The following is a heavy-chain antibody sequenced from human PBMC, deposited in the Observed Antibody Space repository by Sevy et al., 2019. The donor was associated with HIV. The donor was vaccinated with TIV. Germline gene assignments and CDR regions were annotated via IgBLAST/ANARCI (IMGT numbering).Heavy chain of an antibody. D-gene: IGHD3-9*01. V-gene: IGHV3-30*04. Sequence: GGSLRLSCAASGFTFSDHVMHWVRQAPGKGLEWLARISHNTTVKYYADSLKGRFTISRDNSKNTLYLQMNSLRHEDTAVYHCARDADWSLNYWGQGTLVTVSS. CDR3: ARDADWSLNY. CDR1: GFTFSDHV. J-gene: IGHJ4*02. CDR2: ISHNTTVK.